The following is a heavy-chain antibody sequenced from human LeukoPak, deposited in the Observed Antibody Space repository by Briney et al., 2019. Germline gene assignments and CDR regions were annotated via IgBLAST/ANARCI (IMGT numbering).Heavy chain of an antibody. CDR3: ARTEYDYNNYAYYYGMDV. J-gene: IGHJ6*02. D-gene: IGHD4-11*01. CDR2: IYYSGST. V-gene: IGHV4-59*08. Sequence: SETLSLTCTVSGGSISSYYWSWIRQPPGKGLEGIGYIYYSGSTNYNPSLKSRVTISVDTSKNQFSLKLNSVTDTDTAMYYCARTEYDYNNYAYYYGMDVWGQGTTVTVSS. CDR1: GGSISSYY.